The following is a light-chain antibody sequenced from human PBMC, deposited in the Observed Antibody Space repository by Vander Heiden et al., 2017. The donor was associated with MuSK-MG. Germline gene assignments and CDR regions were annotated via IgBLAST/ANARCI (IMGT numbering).Light chain of an antibody. J-gene: IGKJ4*01. CDR3: QQDYSYPLT. CDR2: AAS. V-gene: IGKV1-8*01. CDR1: QGISSY. Sequence: AIRMTQSPSSFSASTGDRVTITCRASQGISSYLAWYQQKPGKAPKLLIYAASTLQSGVPSRFSGSGSGTDFTLTISCLQSEDSATYYCQQDYSYPLTFGGGTKVELK.